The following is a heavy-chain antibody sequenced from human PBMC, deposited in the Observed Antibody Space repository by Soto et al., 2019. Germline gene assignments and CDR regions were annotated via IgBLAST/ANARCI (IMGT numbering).Heavy chain of an antibody. Sequence: VGSLRLSCASSVCTFSSYAMSCVRQAPGKWLEWVSAISGSGGSTYYADSVKGRFTISRDNSKNTLYLQMNSLRAEDTAVYYCAKPTVGDTSEQYWGQGTLVTVSS. CDR2: ISGSGGST. CDR1: VCTFSSYA. J-gene: IGHJ4*02. D-gene: IGHD1-26*01. V-gene: IGHV3-23*01. CDR3: AKPTVGDTSEQY.